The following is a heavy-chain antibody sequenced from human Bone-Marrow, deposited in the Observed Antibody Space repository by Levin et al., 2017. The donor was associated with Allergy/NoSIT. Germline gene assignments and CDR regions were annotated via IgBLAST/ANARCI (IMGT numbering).Heavy chain of an antibody. CDR2: VDPEDGER. V-gene: IGHV1-69-2*01. J-gene: IGHJ6*02. Sequence: LGESLKISCKVSGYTFTDHYMHWVQQAPGKGLEWVGLVDPEDGERIYAEKFQGRVTITADTSTDTVYMELSSLKSEDTAVYYCATPGPRIAAAAHTSYAMDVWGQGTTVTVSS. D-gene: IGHD6-13*01. CDR3: ATPGPRIAAAAHTSYAMDV. CDR1: GYTFTDHY.